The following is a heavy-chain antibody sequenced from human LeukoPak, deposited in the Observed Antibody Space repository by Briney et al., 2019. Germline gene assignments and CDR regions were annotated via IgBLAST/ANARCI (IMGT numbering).Heavy chain of an antibody. D-gene: IGHD3-22*01. CDR3: AKDHGTLIVVVSYYFDY. Sequence: GGSLRLSCAASGFTFSSYAMSWVRQAPGRGLEWVSVISSGGGSTYYADSVKGRFTISRDNSKNTLYLQMNSLRAEDTAVYYCAKDHGTLIVVVSYYFDYWGQGTLVTVSS. CDR2: ISSGGGST. J-gene: IGHJ4*02. V-gene: IGHV3-23*01. CDR1: GFTFSSYA.